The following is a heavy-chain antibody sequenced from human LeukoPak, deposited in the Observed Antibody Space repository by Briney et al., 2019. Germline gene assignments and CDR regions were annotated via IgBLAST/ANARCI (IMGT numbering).Heavy chain of an antibody. CDR2: IYPDDSDT. CDR3: TRRRGASGTVNWFDP. D-gene: IGHD3-10*01. CDR1: GNSITTYW. Sequence: GASLTTSCETSGNSITTYWLGLGHQPPGAGLEWVGAIYPDDSDTRYSPFFQGQVTIPANKSVRTAYLQWTSVQASDTAIYYCTRRRGASGTVNWFDPWGEGTLVTVSS. V-gene: IGHV5-51*07. J-gene: IGHJ5*02.